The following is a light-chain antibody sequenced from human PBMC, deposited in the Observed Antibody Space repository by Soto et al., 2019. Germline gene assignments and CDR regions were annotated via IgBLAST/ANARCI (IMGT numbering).Light chain of an antibody. CDR1: PSVSSY. J-gene: IGKJ2*01. CDR3: QQRSNWPLYT. V-gene: IGKV3-11*01. Sequence: EIVLTQSPATLSLSPGERATLSCRASPSVSSYLAWYQQKPGQAPRLLIYDASNRATRIPARFSGSGSGTYFTLTISSLEPEDFAVYYCQQRSNWPLYTFGQGTKLEIK. CDR2: DAS.